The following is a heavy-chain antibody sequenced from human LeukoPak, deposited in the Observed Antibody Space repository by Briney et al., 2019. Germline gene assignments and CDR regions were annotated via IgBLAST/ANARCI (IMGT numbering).Heavy chain of an antibody. J-gene: IGHJ4*02. V-gene: IGHV3-30-3*01. Sequence: GGSPRLSCAASGFTFSSYAMHWVRQAPGKGLEWVAVISYDGSNKYYADSVRGRFTISRDNSKNTLYLQMNSLRAEDTAVYYCAREDHVRITMIVGYWGQGTLVTVSS. D-gene: IGHD3-22*01. CDR3: AREDHVRITMIVGY. CDR1: GFTFSSYA. CDR2: ISYDGSNK.